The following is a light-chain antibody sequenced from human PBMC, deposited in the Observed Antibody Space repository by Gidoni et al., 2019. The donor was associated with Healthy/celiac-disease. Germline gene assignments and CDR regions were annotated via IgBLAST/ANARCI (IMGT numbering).Light chain of an antibody. V-gene: IGKV3-15*01. J-gene: IGKJ2*01. Sequence: EIVMTQSPATLSVSPGERATLSCRASQSVSSNLAWYQQKPGQAPRLRIYGASTRATGITARFSGSGSGTEFTLTISSLQSEDLAVYYCQQYNNWPPYTFGQXTKLEIK. CDR1: QSVSSN. CDR2: GAS. CDR3: QQYNNWPPYT.